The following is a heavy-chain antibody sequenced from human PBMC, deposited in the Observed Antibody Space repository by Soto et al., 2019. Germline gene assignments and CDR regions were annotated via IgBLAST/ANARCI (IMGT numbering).Heavy chain of an antibody. V-gene: IGHV3-11*03. CDR3: ARTFGVGRAFDS. D-gene: IGHD3-3*01. CDR2: VRSSSAFT. J-gene: IGHJ4*02. Sequence: GGSLRLSCAASGFIFSDYYMGWVRQAPGKGLEWISYVRSSSAFTSYADSVKGRFTISRDNAKNFVYLQMNSLRAEDTAVYYCARTFGVGRAFDSWGQGTPVTVSS. CDR1: GFIFSDYY.